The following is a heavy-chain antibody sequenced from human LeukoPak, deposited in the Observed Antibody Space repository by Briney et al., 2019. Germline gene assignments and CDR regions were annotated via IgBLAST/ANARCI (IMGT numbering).Heavy chain of an antibody. J-gene: IGHJ4*02. CDR1: GFIFSNFW. D-gene: IGHD6-19*01. V-gene: IGHV3-7*03. CDR2: INQDGSEK. CDR3: ARRQAVAFDY. Sequence: GGSLRLSCAASGFIFSNFWIYWVRQAPGKGLEWVANINQDGSEKYFVDSVKGRFTISRDNPKNSRFLQMNSLRAEDTAVYYCARRQAVAFDYWGQGTLVTVSS.